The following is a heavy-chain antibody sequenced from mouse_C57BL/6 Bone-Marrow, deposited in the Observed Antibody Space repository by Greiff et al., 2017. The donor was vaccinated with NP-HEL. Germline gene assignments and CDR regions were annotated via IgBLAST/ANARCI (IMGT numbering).Heavy chain of an antibody. J-gene: IGHJ1*03. CDR1: GFTFSDYY. Sequence: EVMLVESGGGLVQPGGSLKLSCAASGFTFSDYYMYWVRQTPEKRLGWVAYISNGGGSTYYPDTVKGRFTISRDNAKNTLYLQMSRLKSEDTAMYYCARHPHYYGSSYGYFDVWGTGTTVTVSS. CDR2: ISNGGGST. CDR3: ARHPHYYGSSYGYFDV. D-gene: IGHD1-1*01. V-gene: IGHV5-12*01.